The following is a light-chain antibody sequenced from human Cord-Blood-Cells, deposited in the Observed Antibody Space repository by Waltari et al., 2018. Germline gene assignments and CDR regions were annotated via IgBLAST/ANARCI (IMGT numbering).Light chain of an antibody. J-gene: IGLJ2*01. CDR1: NIGSNS. Sequence: SSVLTLPPSVSVAPGQTARITCGGINIGSNSVPWYQQKPGQAPVLATYYDSDRPSGIPERFSGSNSGNTATLTISRVEAGDEADYYCQVWDSSSDHVVFGGGTKLTVL. V-gene: IGLV3-21*04. CDR2: YDS. CDR3: QVWDSSSDHVV.